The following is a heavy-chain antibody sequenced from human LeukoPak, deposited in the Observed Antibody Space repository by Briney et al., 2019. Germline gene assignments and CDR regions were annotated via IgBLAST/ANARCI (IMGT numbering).Heavy chain of an antibody. J-gene: IGHJ5*02. Sequence: SETLSLTCTVSGGSISSGDYYWRWIRQPPGKGLEWIGYIYYSGSTYYNPSLKSRVTISVDTSKNQFSLKLSSVTAADTAVYYCARAGLTLGYCSGGSCYDWFDPWGQGTLVTVSS. CDR1: GGSISSGDYY. CDR3: ARAGLTLGYCSGGSCYDWFDP. CDR2: IYYSGST. D-gene: IGHD2-15*01. V-gene: IGHV4-30-4*01.